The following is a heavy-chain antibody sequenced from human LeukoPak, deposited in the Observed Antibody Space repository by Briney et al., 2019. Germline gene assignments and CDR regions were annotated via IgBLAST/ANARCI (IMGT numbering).Heavy chain of an antibody. D-gene: IGHD5-12*01. V-gene: IGHV3-21*01. CDR2: ISGSSTYI. CDR1: GFTFSNFN. Sequence: GGSLRLSCAASGFTFSNFNMNCVRQAPGKGREWVSSISGSSTYISYADSVKGRFTISRDNAKNSLYLQMNSLRAEDTAVYYCASMPGILATIDDDHWGQGTLVTVSS. J-gene: IGHJ4*02. CDR3: ASMPGILATIDDDH.